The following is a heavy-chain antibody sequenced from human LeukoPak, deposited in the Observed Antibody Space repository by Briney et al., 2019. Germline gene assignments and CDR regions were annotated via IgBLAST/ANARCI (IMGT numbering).Heavy chain of an antibody. D-gene: IGHD2-21*02. Sequence: GGSLRLSCAASGFTFSNYSMNWVRQAPGKGLEWVSSIGSSSHFRYYADSLKGRVTISRDNAKNSLYLQVNSLRAEDTAVYYCARSCDGDCYSDYWGQGTLVTVSS. CDR2: IGSSSHFR. CDR3: ARSCDGDCYSDY. V-gene: IGHV3-21*01. J-gene: IGHJ4*02. CDR1: GFTFSNYS.